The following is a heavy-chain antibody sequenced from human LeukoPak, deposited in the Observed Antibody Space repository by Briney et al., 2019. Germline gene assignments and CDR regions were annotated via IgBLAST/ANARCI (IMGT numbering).Heavy chain of an antibody. J-gene: IGHJ4*02. V-gene: IGHV3-66*01. CDR2: IYSSGST. D-gene: IGHD6-13*01. CDR1: GFTVSSNY. Sequence: GGSLRLSCAASGFTVSSNYMSWVRQAPGKGLEWVSVIYSSGSTYYADSVKGRFTISRDNSKNTLYLQMNSLRAEDTAVYYCARDSGYSSRWAFDYWGQGTLVTVSS. CDR3: ARDSGYSSRWAFDY.